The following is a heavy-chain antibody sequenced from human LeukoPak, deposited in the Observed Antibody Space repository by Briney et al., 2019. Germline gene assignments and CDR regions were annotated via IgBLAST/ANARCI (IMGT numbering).Heavy chain of an antibody. D-gene: IGHD6-19*01. J-gene: IGHJ4*02. CDR2: ISAYNGNT. Sequence: ASVKVSCKASGYTFTSYGISWVRQAPGQGLEWMGWISAYNGNTNYAQKLQGRVTMTTDTSTSTAYMELRSLRSDDTAVYYCARGSPYSSGWYGNQFGYWGQGTLVTVSS. V-gene: IGHV1-18*01. CDR3: ARGSPYSSGWYGNQFGY. CDR1: GYTFTSYG.